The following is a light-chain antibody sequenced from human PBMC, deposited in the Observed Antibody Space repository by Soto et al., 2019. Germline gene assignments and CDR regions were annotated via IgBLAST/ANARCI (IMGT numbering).Light chain of an antibody. V-gene: IGKV1-5*01. CDR1: QSISTW. CDR2: VAS. CDR3: LQYGTYAT. Sequence: DIPMTQSPSTLSASVGARVTITCRASQSISTWLAWYQQKPGKAPKLLIYVASSLQGGVPPRFSGSGSGTEFSLTISSLQSDDFATYYCLQYGTYATFGQGTKVEI. J-gene: IGKJ1*01.